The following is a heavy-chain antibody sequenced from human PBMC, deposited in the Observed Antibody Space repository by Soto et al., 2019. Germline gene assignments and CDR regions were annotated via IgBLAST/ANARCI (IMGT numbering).Heavy chain of an antibody. CDR1: GYTFSDYY. CDR3: AGDRRGSGSFDGLDV. Sequence: QVQLVQSGAEVKKPGASVRVSCKPSGYTFSDYYMHWVRQAPGQGLEWMGWIIPKSDGTKTAQKLQGRVTMTRDTSTNMFYLELDTLRSDDTAIYYCAGDRRGSGSFDGLDVWGQGTTVTVSS. D-gene: IGHD3-10*01. V-gene: IGHV1-2*02. CDR2: IIPKSDGT. J-gene: IGHJ6*02.